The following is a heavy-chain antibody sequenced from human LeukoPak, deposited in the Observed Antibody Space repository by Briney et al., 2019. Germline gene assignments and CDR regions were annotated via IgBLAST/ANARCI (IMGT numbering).Heavy chain of an antibody. CDR3: ASQLWFDP. CDR2: ISAYNGNT. J-gene: IGHJ5*02. Sequence: ASVKVSCKASGYTFTSYGISWVRQAPGQGLEWMGWISAYNGNTNYAQKLQGRVTMTTDTSTMTTDTSTSTAYMELRSLRSDDTAVYYCASQLWFDPWGQGTLVTVSS. D-gene: IGHD1-1*01. CDR1: GYTFTSYG. V-gene: IGHV1-18*01.